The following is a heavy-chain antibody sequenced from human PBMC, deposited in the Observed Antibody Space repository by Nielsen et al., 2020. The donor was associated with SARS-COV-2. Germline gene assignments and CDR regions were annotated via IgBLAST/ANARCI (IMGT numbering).Heavy chain of an antibody. CDR2: IYYSGNT. CDR3: AKFRGLGRSVGAFDV. Sequence: GSLRLSCSVYNAITPHYWSWVRQTPGKGLEWIGYIYYSGNTSYSPSLKSRVNISLDKSKNQFSLTLKSVTAADTAVYYCAKFRGLGRSVGAFDVWGPGAKGTVSS. D-gene: IGHD3-10*01. CDR1: NAITPHY. J-gene: IGHJ3*01. V-gene: IGHV4-59*11.